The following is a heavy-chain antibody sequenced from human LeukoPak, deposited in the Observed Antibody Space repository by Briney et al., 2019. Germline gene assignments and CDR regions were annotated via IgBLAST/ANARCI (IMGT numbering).Heavy chain of an antibody. CDR1: GFTFSSYG. D-gene: IGHD3-10*01. Sequence: PGGSLRLSCAASGFTFSSYGMHWVRQAPGKGLEWVSFIRYDGSNEYYADSVKGRFTISRDNAKNSLYLQMNSLRAEDTAVYYCARDLLGGYYGSGSYYDYWGQGTLVTVSS. CDR2: IRYDGSNE. J-gene: IGHJ4*02. CDR3: ARDLLGGYYGSGSYYDY. V-gene: IGHV3-30*02.